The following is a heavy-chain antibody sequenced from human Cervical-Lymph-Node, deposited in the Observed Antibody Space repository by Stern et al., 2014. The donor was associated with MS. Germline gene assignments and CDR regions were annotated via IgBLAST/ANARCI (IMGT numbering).Heavy chain of an antibody. CDR3: ALGGFGHYFEY. Sequence: MQLVESGAEVQKPGSSVKVSCRASGGTFSSSDISWVRQAPGQGLGWMGGIIPIIGTANYAQKYQGRVTITADESTSTAYMELSRLRSEDTAIYYCALGGFGHYFEYWGQGTLVTVSS. D-gene: IGHD3-10*01. CDR2: IIPIIGTA. CDR1: GGTFSSSD. J-gene: IGHJ4*02. V-gene: IGHV1-69*01.